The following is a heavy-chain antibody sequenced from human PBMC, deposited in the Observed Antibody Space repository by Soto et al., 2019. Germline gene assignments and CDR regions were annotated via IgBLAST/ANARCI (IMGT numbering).Heavy chain of an antibody. V-gene: IGHV1-69*02. J-gene: IGHJ4*02. D-gene: IGHD4-17*01. CDR3: ASSYGDYSVGY. CDR2: IIPILGIA. CDR1: GGTFSTYT. Sequence: QVQLVQSGAEVKKPGSSVKVSCKASGGTFSTYTFSWVRQAPGQGLEWMGRIIPILGIANYAQKFQGRVTINADKSTRTAYMELSSLRSEYTAVYYCASSYGDYSVGYWGQGTLVTVSS.